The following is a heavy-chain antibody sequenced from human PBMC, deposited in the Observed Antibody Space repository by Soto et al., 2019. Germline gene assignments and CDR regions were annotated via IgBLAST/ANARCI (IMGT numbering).Heavy chain of an antibody. CDR1: GGSISSGGYS. Sequence: SETLSLTCAVSGGSISSGGYSWSWIRQPPGKGLEWIGYIYHSGSTYYNPSLKSRVTISVDRSKNQFSLKLSSVTAADTAVYYCESSYDSSGYDYWGQGTLVTVSS. D-gene: IGHD3-22*01. CDR2: IYHSGST. J-gene: IGHJ4*02. V-gene: IGHV4-30-2*01. CDR3: ESSYDSSGYDY.